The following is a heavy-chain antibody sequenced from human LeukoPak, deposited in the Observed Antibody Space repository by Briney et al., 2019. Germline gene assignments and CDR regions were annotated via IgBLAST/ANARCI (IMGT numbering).Heavy chain of an antibody. J-gene: IGHJ6*02. CDR2: INPSGGST. Sequence: ASVKVSCKASGYTFTSYYMHWVRQAPGQGLEWMGIINPSGGSTSYAQKFQGRVTMTRDTSTSTVYMELSSLRSEDTAVYYCARNLISWWELLRGPGYYGMDVWGQGTTVTVSS. CDR3: ARNLISWWELLRGPGYYGMDV. CDR1: GYTFTSYY. V-gene: IGHV1-46*01. D-gene: IGHD1-26*01.